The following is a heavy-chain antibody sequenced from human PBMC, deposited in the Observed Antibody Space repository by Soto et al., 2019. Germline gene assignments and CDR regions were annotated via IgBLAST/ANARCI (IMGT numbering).Heavy chain of an antibody. CDR2: IVVGSGNT. V-gene: IGHV1-58*02. CDR1: GFTFTSSA. D-gene: IGHD2-2*01. CDR3: AALSTSLGSHYYYYYMDV. J-gene: IGHJ6*03. Sequence: SVKVSCKASGFTFTSSAMQWVRQARRQRLEWIGWIVVGSGNTNYAQKFQERVTITRDMSTSTAYMELSSLRSEDTAVYYCAALSTSLGSHYYYYYMDVWGKGTTVTVSS.